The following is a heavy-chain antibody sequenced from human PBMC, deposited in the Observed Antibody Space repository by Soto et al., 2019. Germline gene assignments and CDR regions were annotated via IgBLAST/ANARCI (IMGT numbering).Heavy chain of an antibody. CDR3: AKDLRRYYYYYGMDV. V-gene: IGHV3-43*01. CDR2: ISWDGGST. Sequence: GSLRLSCAASGFTFDDYTMHWVRQAPGKGLEWVSLISWDGGSTYYADSVKGRFTISRDNSKNSLYLQMNSLRTEDTALYYCAKDLRRYYYYYGMDVWGQGTTVTVSS. J-gene: IGHJ6*02. CDR1: GFTFDDYT.